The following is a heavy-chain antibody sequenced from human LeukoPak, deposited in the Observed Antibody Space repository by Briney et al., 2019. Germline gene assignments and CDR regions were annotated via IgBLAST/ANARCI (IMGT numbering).Heavy chain of an antibody. V-gene: IGHV3-20*04. CDR2: INWNGCST. Sequence: GGSLRLSCAASGFTFDDYGLSWVRQAPGMGMELVSGINWNGCSTGYPDSLKGRFTISRDNAKNSLYLQMNSLRAYDTSFYYCTRSYYYYSSVYSRPFYYWGLETLVIVS. CDR3: TRSYYYYSSVYSRPFYY. J-gene: IGHJ4*02. D-gene: IGHD3-22*01. CDR1: GFTFDDYG.